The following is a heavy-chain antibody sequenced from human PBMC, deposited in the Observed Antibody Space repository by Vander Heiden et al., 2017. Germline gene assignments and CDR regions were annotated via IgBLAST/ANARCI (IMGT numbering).Heavy chain of an antibody. J-gene: IGHJ4*02. V-gene: IGHV3-48*02. CDR2: ISATGVTI. D-gene: IGHD2-15*01. Sequence: EVQLVQSGGGLVQPGGSLRLSWGASGFPFSSYTMPWVRQTPGKGLEWISYISATGVTIYYSQSVEGRFTISRDNVKNSLYLQMNNLRDDDTGVYYCARDPKLYGAFGPYFDYWGQGVLVTVAS. CDR3: ARDPKLYGAFGPYFDY. CDR1: GFPFSSYT.